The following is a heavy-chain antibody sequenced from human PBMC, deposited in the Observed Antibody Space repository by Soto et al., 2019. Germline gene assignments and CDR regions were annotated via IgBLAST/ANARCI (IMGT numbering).Heavy chain of an antibody. CDR2: SSNSGSFT. V-gene: IGHV3-11*06. D-gene: IGHD1-1*01. J-gene: IGHJ4*02. Sequence: PGGSLRLSCAASGFTFSDHYMSWISQAPGKGLEWIGYSSNSGSFTRYADSVKGRFSISRDNAKNSLYLQINSLRGDDTAIYYCVRSGDNYNLLDYWGQGTPVTVSS. CDR3: VRSGDNYNLLDY. CDR1: GFTFSDHY.